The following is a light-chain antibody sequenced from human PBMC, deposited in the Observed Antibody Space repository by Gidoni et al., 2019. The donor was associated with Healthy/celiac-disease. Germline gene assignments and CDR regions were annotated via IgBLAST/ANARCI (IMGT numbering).Light chain of an antibody. Sequence: EIVLTQSPATPSLLKLHKLASQSVSSYLAWYQQKPGQAPRLLIYDASNRATGIPARFSGSGSGTDFTLTISSLEPEDFAVYYCQQRSNWPECSFGQGTKLEIK. CDR2: DAS. CDR3: QQRSNWPECS. J-gene: IGKJ2*04. CDR1: QSVSSY. V-gene: IGKV3-11*01.